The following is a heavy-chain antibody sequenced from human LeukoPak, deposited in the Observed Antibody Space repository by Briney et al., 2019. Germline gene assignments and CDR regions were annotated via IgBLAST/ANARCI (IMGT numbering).Heavy chain of an antibody. CDR3: VSRGDGGFDY. J-gene: IGHJ4*02. CDR2: INPNSGGA. D-gene: IGHD3-16*01. CDR1: GYTFTGYY. Sequence: ASVKVSCKASGYTFTGYYMHWVRQAPGQGLEWMGRINPNSGGANYAQTFQGGVTMTRDTSITTVYMELSRLRSDDTAVYYCVSRGDGGFDYWGQGTLVSVSS. V-gene: IGHV1-2*06.